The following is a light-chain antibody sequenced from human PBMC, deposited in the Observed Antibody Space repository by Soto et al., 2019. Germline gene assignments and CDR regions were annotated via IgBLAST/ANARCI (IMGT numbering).Light chain of an antibody. J-gene: IGKJ1*01. Sequence: LTPSPSSRSASVGYRFTITCRSSEGISSYLAWYQQKPGKAPRLLIYAASTLQSGVPSRFSASGTGTEFTLTISGVQPEDFAAYYCHQRQSWPRTFGQGTKVDIK. CDR1: EGISSY. CDR3: HQRQSWPRT. V-gene: IGKV1-9*01. CDR2: AAS.